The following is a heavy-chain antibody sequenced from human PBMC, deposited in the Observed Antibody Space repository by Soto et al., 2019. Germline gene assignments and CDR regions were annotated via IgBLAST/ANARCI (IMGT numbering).Heavy chain of an antibody. CDR2: VYYSGST. CDR1: GGSFRDNY. Sequence: SETLSLTCDVSGGSFRDNYWPWIRQVPGKGLEWIGYVYYSGSTNSPPSLKSRVTISVDASKQQFSLKLTSVTAADTALYYCAAGTLGAVWTPLDDWGQGLLVTVSS. CDR3: AAGTLGAVWTPLDD. J-gene: IGHJ4*02. V-gene: IGHV4-59*12. D-gene: IGHD3-16*01.